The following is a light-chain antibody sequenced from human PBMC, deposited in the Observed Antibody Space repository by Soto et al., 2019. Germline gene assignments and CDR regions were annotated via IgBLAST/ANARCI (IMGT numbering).Light chain of an antibody. CDR3: SSYTSSSTLLYV. CDR2: EVT. CDR1: TSEVGDYNR. Sequence: QSALPQPASVSGSPGQASTISCTGTTSEVGDYNRASWYQQHPGKAPKLMIYEVTNRPSGVSIRFSGSKSGNTASLTISGLQPEDEADYYCSSYTSSSTLLYVFGTGTKVTVL. V-gene: IGLV2-14*01. J-gene: IGLJ1*01.